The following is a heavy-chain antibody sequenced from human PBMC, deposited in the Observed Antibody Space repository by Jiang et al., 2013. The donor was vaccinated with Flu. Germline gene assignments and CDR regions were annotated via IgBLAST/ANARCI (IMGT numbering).Heavy chain of an antibody. CDR3: VHGSYSQGLGY. J-gene: IGHJ4*02. Sequence: SGSGLVKPSETLSLTCAVSGYSISSGYYWGWIRQPPGKGLEWIGSIYHSGSTYYNPSLKSRVTISVDTSKNQFSLKLSSVTAADTAVYYCVHGSYSQGLGYWGQGTLVTVSS. CDR2: IYHSGST. D-gene: IGHD1-26*01. V-gene: IGHV4-38-2*01. CDR1: GYSISSGYY.